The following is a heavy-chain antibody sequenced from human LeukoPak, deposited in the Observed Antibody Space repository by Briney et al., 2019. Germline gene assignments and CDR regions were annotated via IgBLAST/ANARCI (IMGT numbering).Heavy chain of an antibody. CDR3: AHTAHYYGSGSYYRY. CDR2: IYWDDDK. V-gene: IGHV2-5*02. D-gene: IGHD3-10*01. J-gene: IGHJ4*02. CDR1: GYSISSGYYW. Sequence: TLSLTCTVSGYSISSGYYWGWIRQPPGKALEWLALIYWDDDKRYSPSLKSRLTITKDTSKNQVVLTMTNMDPVDTATYYCAHTAHYYGSGSYYRYWGQGTLVTVSS.